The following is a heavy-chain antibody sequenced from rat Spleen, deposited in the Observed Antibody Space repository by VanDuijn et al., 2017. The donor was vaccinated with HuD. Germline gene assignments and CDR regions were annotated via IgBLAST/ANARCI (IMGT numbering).Heavy chain of an antibody. CDR2: IWGNGNT. Sequence: QVQLKESGPGLVQPSQTLSLTCTVSGFSLTSYNVHWVRQPPGKGLEWMGVIWGNGNTNYTSALKSRLSISRDTSKSQVFLKMNSLQTDDTAIYFCTRSTAYVMDAWGQGASVTVSS. J-gene: IGHJ4*01. V-gene: IGHV2-13*01. CDR1: GFSLTSYN. CDR3: TRSTAYVMDA. D-gene: IGHD1-11*01.